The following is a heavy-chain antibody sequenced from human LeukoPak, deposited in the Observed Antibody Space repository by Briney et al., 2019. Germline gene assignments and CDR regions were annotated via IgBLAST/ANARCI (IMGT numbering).Heavy chain of an antibody. CDR1: GDSISSSSYF. D-gene: IGHD4-17*01. CDR3: ARVPTVTFFDY. CDR2: IYYSGST. J-gene: IGHJ4*02. Sequence: SETLSLTCTVSGDSISSSSYFWGWIRQPPGKGLEWIGSIYYSGSTYYNPSLKSRVTISVDTSKNQFSLKLSSVTAADTAVYYCARVPTVTFFDYWGQGTLVTVSS. V-gene: IGHV4-39*01.